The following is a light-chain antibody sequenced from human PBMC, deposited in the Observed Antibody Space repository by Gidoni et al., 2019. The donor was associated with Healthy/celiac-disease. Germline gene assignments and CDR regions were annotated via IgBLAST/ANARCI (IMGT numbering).Light chain of an antibody. Sequence: EPLLSPSPATLSLSPGERATPSCRASQSVSSYLAWYQQKPGQAPRLLIYDAANRATGIPARFSGSGSGREFTITISSLEPEDFAVYYCQQRSNWPPVTFGEGTKLEIK. V-gene: IGKV3-11*02. J-gene: IGKJ2*01. CDR1: QSVSSY. CDR3: QQRSNWPPVT. CDR2: DAA.